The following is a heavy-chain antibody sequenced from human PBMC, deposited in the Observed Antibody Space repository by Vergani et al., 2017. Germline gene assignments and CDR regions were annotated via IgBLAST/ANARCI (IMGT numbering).Heavy chain of an antibody. Sequence: QVQLVQSGAEVKKPGSSVKVSCKASGGTFSSYAISWVRQAPGQGREWMGGIIPIFGTANYAQKFQGRVTITAYESTSTAYMELSSLGSEDTAVYYCARELSSSWYMGGYYFDYWGQGTLVTVSS. CDR1: GGTFSSYA. V-gene: IGHV1-69*12. J-gene: IGHJ4*02. CDR2: IIPIFGTA. CDR3: ARELSSSWYMGGYYFDY. D-gene: IGHD6-13*01.